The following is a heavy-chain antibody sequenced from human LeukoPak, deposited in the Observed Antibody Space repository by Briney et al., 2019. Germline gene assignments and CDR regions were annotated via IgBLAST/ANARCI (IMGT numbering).Heavy chain of an antibody. J-gene: IGHJ4*02. D-gene: IGHD3-22*01. CDR2: ISAYNGNT. CDR1: GYTFTSYG. Sequence: ASVKVSCKASGYTFTSYGISWVRQAPGQGLEWMGWISAYNGNTNYAQKLQGRVTMTTDTSTSTAYMELRSLRSDDTAVYYCARNLVRRSGYYPYHTPFDYWGQGTLVTVSS. CDR3: ARNLVRRSGYYPYHTPFDY. V-gene: IGHV1-18*01.